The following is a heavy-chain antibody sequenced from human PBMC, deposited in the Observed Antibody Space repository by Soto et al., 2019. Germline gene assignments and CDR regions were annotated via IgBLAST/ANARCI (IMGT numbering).Heavy chain of an antibody. V-gene: IGHV3-33*06. CDR2: IWYDGSNK. Sequence: WSLRLSCAASGFTFSGYGMHWVRQAPGKGLEWVAVIWYDGSNKYYADSVKGRFTISRDDSKNTPYLQMNSLSAEDTAVYYCAKPFIGVAGYESYFFAYCAQGTLVPVSS. J-gene: IGHJ4*02. CDR1: GFTFSGYG. D-gene: IGHD6-19*01. CDR3: AKPFIGVAGYESYFFAY.